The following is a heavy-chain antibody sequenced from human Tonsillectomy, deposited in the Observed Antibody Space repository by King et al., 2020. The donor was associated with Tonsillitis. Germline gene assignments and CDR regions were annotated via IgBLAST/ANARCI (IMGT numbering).Heavy chain of an antibody. Sequence: EVQLVESGGGLVQPGGSLRLSCAASGFTISSNYMNWVRQAPGKGLEWVSVIYSGGSTYYADSVKGRFTISRDNSKNTLYLQMNSLRAEDTAVYFCARCQTLEWFLRQYYFDYWGQGTLVTVSS. V-gene: IGHV3-66*01. J-gene: IGHJ4*02. CDR2: IYSGGST. CDR3: ARCQTLEWFLRQYYFDY. D-gene: IGHD3-3*01. CDR1: GFTISSNY.